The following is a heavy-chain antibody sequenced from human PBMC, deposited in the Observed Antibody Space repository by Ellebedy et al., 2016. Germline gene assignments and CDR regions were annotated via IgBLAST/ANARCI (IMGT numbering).Heavy chain of an antibody. Sequence: SETLSLTCTVSLGSISSHYWTWIRQPPGKGLEWIGNIYYTGSTSYSPSLTGRVTISIDTPKNQFSLKVTSVTAAATAVYYCAREFRYDFWRGPLDHWGQGTTVTVSS. CDR3: AREFRYDFWRGPLDH. V-gene: IGHV4-59*11. CDR2: IYYTGST. CDR1: LGSISSHY. J-gene: IGHJ4*02. D-gene: IGHD3-3*01.